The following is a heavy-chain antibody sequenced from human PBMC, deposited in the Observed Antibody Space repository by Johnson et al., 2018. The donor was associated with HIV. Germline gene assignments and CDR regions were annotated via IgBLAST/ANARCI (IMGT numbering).Heavy chain of an antibody. CDR3: AREGAGGAFDI. CDR1: GFTFSSYG. J-gene: IGHJ3*02. V-gene: IGHV3-33*01. Sequence: QVQLVESGGGVVQPGRSLRLSCAASGFTFSSYGMHWVRQAPGKGLEWVAVIWYDGSNKYYADSVKGRFTISRDNSKNTLYLQMNSLRADDTAVYYCAREGAGGAFDIWGQGTMVTVSS. CDR2: IWYDGSNK. D-gene: IGHD1-26*01.